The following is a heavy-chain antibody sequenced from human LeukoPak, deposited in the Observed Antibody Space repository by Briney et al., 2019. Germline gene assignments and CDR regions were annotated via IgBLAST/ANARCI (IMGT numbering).Heavy chain of an antibody. CDR2: IENSGTT. J-gene: IGHJ4*02. Sequence: SETLSLTCSISGGSISSSFDWGWIRQPPGKGLEWIGSIENSGTTNYNPSLKSRVTMSVDTSRKQFSLNLRSVTAADTAVYYCALSTRWYYFNYWGQGTPVTVSS. CDR1: GGSISSSFD. V-gene: IGHV4-4*09. D-gene: IGHD4-23*01. CDR3: ALSTRWYYFNY.